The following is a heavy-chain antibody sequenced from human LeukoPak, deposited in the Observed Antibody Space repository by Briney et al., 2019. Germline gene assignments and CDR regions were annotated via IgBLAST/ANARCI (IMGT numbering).Heavy chain of an antibody. CDR3: ARDLPLGDYYYGMDV. V-gene: IGHV4-31*11. J-gene: IGHJ6*02. Sequence: SETLSLTCAVSGGSISSGGYSWSWIRQHPGKGLEWIGYIYYSGSTYYNPSLKSRVTISVDTSKNQFSLKLSSVTAADTAVYYCARDLPLGDYYYGMDVWGQGTTVTVSS. D-gene: IGHD2-15*01. CDR1: GGSISSGGYS. CDR2: IYYSGST.